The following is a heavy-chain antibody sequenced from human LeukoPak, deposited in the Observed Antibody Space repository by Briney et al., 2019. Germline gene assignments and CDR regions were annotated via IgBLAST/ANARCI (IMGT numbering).Heavy chain of an antibody. CDR2: IYYSGST. CDR3: AREDTAMVTFDY. V-gene: IGHV4-31*03. Sequence: SQTLSLTCTVSGGSISSGGYYWSWIRQHPGKGLEWIGYIYYSGSTHYNPSLKSRVTISVDTSKNQFSLKLSSVTAADTAVYYCAREDTAMVTFDYWGQGTLVTVSS. CDR1: GGSISSGGYY. J-gene: IGHJ4*02. D-gene: IGHD5-18*01.